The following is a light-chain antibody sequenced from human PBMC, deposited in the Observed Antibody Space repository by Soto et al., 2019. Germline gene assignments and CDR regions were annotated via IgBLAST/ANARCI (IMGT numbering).Light chain of an antibody. CDR1: QSFNSIY. CDR2: GAS. J-gene: IGKJ1*01. CDR3: QQYNNWPWT. V-gene: IGKV3-20*01. Sequence: EIVLPQSPGTLSLSPGERATLSCRASQSFNSIYLAWYQQKPGQAPRLLIYGASSRATGIPDRFSGSGSGTDFTLTISSLQSEDFAVYYCQQYNNWPWTFGQGTKVDIK.